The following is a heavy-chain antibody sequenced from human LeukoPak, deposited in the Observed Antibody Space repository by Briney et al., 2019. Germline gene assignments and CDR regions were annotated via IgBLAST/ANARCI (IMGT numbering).Heavy chain of an antibody. J-gene: IGHJ6*02. CDR2: IWYDGSNK. Sequence: GGSLRLSCAASGFTFSSYGMHWVRQAPGEGLEWVAVIWYDGSNKYYADSVKGRFTISRDNSKNTLYLQMNSLRAEDTAVYYCARIGAEHYYYGMDVWGQGTTVTVSS. CDR1: GFTFSSYG. D-gene: IGHD3-10*01. CDR3: ARIGAEHYYYGMDV. V-gene: IGHV3-33*01.